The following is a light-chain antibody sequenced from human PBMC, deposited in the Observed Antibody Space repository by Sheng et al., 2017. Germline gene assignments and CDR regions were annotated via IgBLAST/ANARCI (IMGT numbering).Light chain of an antibody. CDR1: QYVSTS. J-gene: IGKJ1*01. CDR2: SAT. V-gene: IGKV1-39*01. Sequence: DTQMRQYPSSLSASAGERITIVCRATQYVSTSLHWYLKKPGQAPQLLIASATSLASGVPSRFSAAGVGTDFSLTISAFRPEDFGLYFCQQTFRRPWTFGRGTYVENK. CDR3: QQTFRRPWT.